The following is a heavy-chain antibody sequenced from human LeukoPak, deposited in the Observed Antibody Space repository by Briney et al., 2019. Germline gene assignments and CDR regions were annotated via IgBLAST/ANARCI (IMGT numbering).Heavy chain of an antibody. CDR1: GGSISSGGYY. V-gene: IGHV4-31*03. D-gene: IGHD3-3*01. CDR3: AALFTIFGVVDV. CDR2: IYYSGT. Sequence: PSQTLSLTCTVSGGSISSGGYYWSWIRQHPGKGLEWIGYIYYSGTYYNPSLKSRVTISVDTSKNQFSLKLSSVTAADTAVYYCAALFTIFGVVDVWGQGTLVTVSS. J-gene: IGHJ4*02.